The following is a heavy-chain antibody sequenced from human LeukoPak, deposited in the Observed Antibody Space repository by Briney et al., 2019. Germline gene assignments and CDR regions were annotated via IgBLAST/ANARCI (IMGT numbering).Heavy chain of an antibody. CDR1: GDTFSSYA. V-gene: IGHV1-69*13. CDR2: IIPIFGTA. J-gene: IGHJ3*02. Sequence: SVKVSCKASGDTFSSYAISWVRQAPGQGLEWMGGIIPIFGTANYAQKFQGRVTITADESTSTAYMELSSLRSEDTAVYYCARDGYNSGAFDIWGQGTMVTVSS. CDR3: ARDGYNSGAFDI. D-gene: IGHD5-24*01.